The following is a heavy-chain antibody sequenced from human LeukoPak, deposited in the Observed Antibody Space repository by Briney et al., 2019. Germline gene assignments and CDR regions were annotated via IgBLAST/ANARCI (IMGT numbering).Heavy chain of an antibody. CDR1: GFTFSRYA. CDR2: ISYDGSNK. D-gene: IGHD6-13*01. V-gene: IGHV3-30*04. J-gene: IGHJ4*02. CDR3: EKVASSSWYPLLAFDY. Sequence: GGSLRLSCAASGFTFSRYAFHWVRQAPGKGLEWVAVISYDGSNKYYADSVKGRFTISRDNSKNTLYLQMNSLRAEDTAVYYCEKVASSSWYPLLAFDYWGQGTLVTVSS.